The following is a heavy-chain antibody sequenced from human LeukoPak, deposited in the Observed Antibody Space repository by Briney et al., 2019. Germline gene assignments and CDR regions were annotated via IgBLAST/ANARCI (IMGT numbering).Heavy chain of an antibody. CDR3: AREPTGGSSDY. J-gene: IGHJ4*02. Sequence: PPGGSLRLSCAASGFTFRNYLMNWVRQAPGKGLEWVSYISSSSSTIYYADSVKGRFTISRDNAKNSLYLQMNSLRAEDTAVYYCAREPTGGSSDYWGQGTLVTVSS. D-gene: IGHD3-16*01. CDR1: GFTFRNYL. V-gene: IGHV3-48*01. CDR2: ISSSSSTI.